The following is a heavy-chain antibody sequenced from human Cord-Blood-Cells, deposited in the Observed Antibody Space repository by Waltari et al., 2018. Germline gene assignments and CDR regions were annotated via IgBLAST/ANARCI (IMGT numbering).Heavy chain of an antibody. D-gene: IGHD6-13*01. CDR3: ARVDSSSWLNWFDP. V-gene: IGHV4-34*01. J-gene: IGHJ5*02. CDR2: INHGVST. Sequence: QVQLQQWGAGLLKPSETLSLTCAVYGGSFSGYYWSWIRQPPGKGLEWIGEINHGVSTNDDPSLKSRVTVSVDTSKNRFSLKLSSVTAAETAVYYCARVDSSSWLNWFDPWGQGTLVTVSS. CDR1: GGSFSGYY.